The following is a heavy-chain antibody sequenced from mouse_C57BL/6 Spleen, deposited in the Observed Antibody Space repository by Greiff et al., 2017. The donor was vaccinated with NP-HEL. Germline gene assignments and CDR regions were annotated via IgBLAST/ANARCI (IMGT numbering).Heavy chain of an antibody. D-gene: IGHD1-1*01. J-gene: IGHJ1*03. V-gene: IGHV1-78*01. CDR3: ARSDYYGSSYRYFDV. CDR2: IYPRDGST. Sequence: VKLVESDAELVKPGASVKISCKVSGYTFTDHTIHWMKQRPEQGLEWIGYIYPRDGSTKYNEKFKGKATLTADKSSSTAYMQLNSLTSEDSAVYFCARSDYYGSSYRYFDVWGTGTTVTVSS. CDR1: GYTFTDHT.